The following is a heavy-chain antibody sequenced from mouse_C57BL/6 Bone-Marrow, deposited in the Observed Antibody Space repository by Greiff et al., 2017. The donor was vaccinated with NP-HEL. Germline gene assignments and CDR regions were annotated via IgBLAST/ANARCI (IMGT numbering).Heavy chain of an antibody. CDR3: ARADYSNYDY. CDR2: ISDGGSYT. D-gene: IGHD2-5*01. CDR1: GFTFSSYA. V-gene: IGHV5-4*03. J-gene: IGHJ2*01. Sequence: EVKLMESGGGLVKPGGSLKLSCAASGFTFSSYAMSWVRQTPEKRLEWVATISDGGSYTYYPDNVKGRFTISRDNAKNNLYLQMSHLKSEDTAMYYWARADYSNYDYWGQGTTLTVSS.